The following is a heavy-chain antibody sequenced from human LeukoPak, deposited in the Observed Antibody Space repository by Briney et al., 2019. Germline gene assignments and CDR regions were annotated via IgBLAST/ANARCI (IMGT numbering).Heavy chain of an antibody. J-gene: IGHJ5*02. D-gene: IGHD3-10*01. CDR1: GGSISSGGYY. V-gene: IGHV4-61*08. CDR3: ARGAMVRGVEDWFDP. CDR2: IYHSGST. Sequence: SETLSLTCTVSGGSISSGGYYWSWIRQPPGKGLEWIGYIYHSGSTYYNPSLKSRVTISVDTSKNQFSLKLSSVTAADTAVYYCARGAMVRGVEDWFDPWGQGTLVTVSS.